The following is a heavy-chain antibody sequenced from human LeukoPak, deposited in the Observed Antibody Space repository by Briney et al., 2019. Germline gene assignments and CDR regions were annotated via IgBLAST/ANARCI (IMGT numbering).Heavy chain of an antibody. J-gene: IGHJ4*02. Sequence: SETLSLACTVSGGSISSYYWSWIRQPPGKGLEWIGYIYYSGSTNYNPSLKSRVTISVDTSKNQFSLKLSSVTAADTAVYYCARVGSGWYWGQGTLVTVSS. V-gene: IGHV4-59*01. D-gene: IGHD6-19*01. CDR2: IYYSGST. CDR3: ARVGSGWY. CDR1: GGSISSYY.